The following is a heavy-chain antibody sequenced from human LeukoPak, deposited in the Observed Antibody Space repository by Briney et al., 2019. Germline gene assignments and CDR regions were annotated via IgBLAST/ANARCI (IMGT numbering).Heavy chain of an antibody. CDR3: ARAGGFYDFWSDYYTRSYYYYMDV. D-gene: IGHD3-3*01. CDR2: ISACNGNT. J-gene: IGHJ6*03. V-gene: IGHV1-18*01. Sequence: ASVKVSCKASGYTFTSYGISWVRQAPGQGLEWMGWISACNGNTNYAQKLQGRVTMTTDTSTSTAYMELRSLRSDDTAVYCCARAGGFYDFWSDYYTRSYYYYMDVWGKGTTVTVSS. CDR1: GYTFTSYG.